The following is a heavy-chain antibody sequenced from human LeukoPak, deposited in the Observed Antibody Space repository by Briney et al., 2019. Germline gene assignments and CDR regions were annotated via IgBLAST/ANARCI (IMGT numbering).Heavy chain of an antibody. D-gene: IGHD3-10*01. V-gene: IGHV4-34*01. CDR2: INHSGST. Sequence: PSETLSLTCAVYGGSFSGYYWSWIRQPPGKGLEWIGEINHSGSTNYNPSLKSRVTISVDTSKNQFSLKLSSVTAADTAVYYCARAQEDMVRGPTRWFDYWGQGTLVTVSS. CDR3: ARAQEDMVRGPTRWFDY. CDR1: GGSFSGYY. J-gene: IGHJ4*02.